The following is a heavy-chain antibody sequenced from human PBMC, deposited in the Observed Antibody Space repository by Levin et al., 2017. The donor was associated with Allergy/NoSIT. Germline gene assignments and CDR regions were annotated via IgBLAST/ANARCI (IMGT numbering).Heavy chain of an antibody. J-gene: IGHJ5*02. D-gene: IGHD3-10*01. Sequence: PGGSLRLSCAASGFTFSSYSMNWVRQAPGKGLEWVSYISSSSSTIYYADSVKGRFTISRDNAKNSLYLQMNSLRAEDTAVYYCARGTMGSGIHWFDPWGQGTLVTVSS. CDR3: ARGTMGSGIHWFDP. V-gene: IGHV3-48*01. CDR2: ISSSSSTI. CDR1: GFTFSSYS.